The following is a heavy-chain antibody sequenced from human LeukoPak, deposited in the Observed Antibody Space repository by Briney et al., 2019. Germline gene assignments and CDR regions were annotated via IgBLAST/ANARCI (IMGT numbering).Heavy chain of an antibody. J-gene: IGHJ3*02. D-gene: IGHD3-3*01. Sequence: GGSLRLSCEASGFNFSSYTMNWVRQAPGKGLEWVSLISSFSSNIYYADSVKGRFTISRDNAKNSLYLQMNSLRAEDTAVYYCASLVGGYYPPVEAFDIWGQGTTVTVSS. CDR2: ISSFSSNI. V-gene: IGHV3-21*01. CDR1: GFNFSSYT. CDR3: ASLVGGYYPPVEAFDI.